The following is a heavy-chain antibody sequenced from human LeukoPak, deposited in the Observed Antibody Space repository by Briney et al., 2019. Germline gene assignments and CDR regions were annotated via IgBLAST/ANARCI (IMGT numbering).Heavy chain of an antibody. D-gene: IGHD3-3*01. V-gene: IGHV3-30*01. J-gene: IGHJ4*02. CDR2: ISYDGSNK. CDR1: GFTFSSYA. CDR3: ARDMADLGAVDY. Sequence: GGSLRLSCAASGFTFSSYAMHWVRQAPGKGLEWVAVISYDGSNKYYADSVKGRFTISRDNSKNTLYLQMNSLRAEDTAVYYCARDMADLGAVDYWGQGTLVTVSS.